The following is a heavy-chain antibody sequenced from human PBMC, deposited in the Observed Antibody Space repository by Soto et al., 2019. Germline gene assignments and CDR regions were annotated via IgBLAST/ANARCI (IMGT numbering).Heavy chain of an antibody. V-gene: IGHV1-2*02. Sequence: ASVKVSCKASGYTFTGYYMHWVRQAPGQGLEWMGLINPNSGGTNYAQKFQGRVTMTRDTSISTAYMELSRLRSDDTAVYYCARVYYDSSGYYYISYWGQGTLVTVSS. CDR1: GYTFTGYY. D-gene: IGHD3-22*01. CDR2: INPNSGGT. J-gene: IGHJ4*02. CDR3: ARVYYDSSGYYYISY.